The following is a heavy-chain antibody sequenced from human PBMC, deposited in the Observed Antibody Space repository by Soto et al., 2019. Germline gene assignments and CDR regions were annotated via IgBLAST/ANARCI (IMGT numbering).Heavy chain of an antibody. CDR2: VYSGGSA. J-gene: IGHJ5*01. CDR1: PGSINDCY. V-gene: IGHV4-59*01. Sequence: PSETLSLTCNVFPGSINDCYWSWIRQTPGMRLEWIGFVYSGGSAMYNPSFKSRVIISLETSKNQFSLTLTFLTAADSAVYYCASTSRAAPGTGLDSWGHGALVTVSS. D-gene: IGHD6-25*01. CDR3: ASTSRAAPGTGLDS.